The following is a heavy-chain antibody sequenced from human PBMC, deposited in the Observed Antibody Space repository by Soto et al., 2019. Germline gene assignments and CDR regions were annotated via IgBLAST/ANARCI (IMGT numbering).Heavy chain of an antibody. CDR2: ISTQNGNT. CDR1: GCTFTNYG. V-gene: IGHV1-18*01. CDR3: AGRSGQRPYYSDY. Sequence: ASVKVSCKASGCTFTNYGITWVRQAPGQGLESMGWISTQNGNTNYAKNFQGRVTLTRDTSTRTAYMELRSLRSDDTAVYYCAGRSGQRPYYSDYWGQGTLVTVSS. J-gene: IGHJ4*02. D-gene: IGHD6-25*01.